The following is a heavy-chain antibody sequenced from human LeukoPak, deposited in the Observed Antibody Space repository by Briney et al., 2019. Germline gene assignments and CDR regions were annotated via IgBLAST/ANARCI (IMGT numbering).Heavy chain of an antibody. CDR1: GFTFSSHG. J-gene: IGHJ4*02. Sequence: GGSLRLSCAASGFTFSSHGMHWVRQAPGKGLEWVAFIRYDGSNKYYADSVKGRFTISRDNSKNTLYLQMNSLRAEDTAVYYCAKGERWLQSSDYWGQGTLVTVSS. V-gene: IGHV3-30*02. CDR3: AKGERWLQSSDY. CDR2: IRYDGSNK. D-gene: IGHD5-24*01.